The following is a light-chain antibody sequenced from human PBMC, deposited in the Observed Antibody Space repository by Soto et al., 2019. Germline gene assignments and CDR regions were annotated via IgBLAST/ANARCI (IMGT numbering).Light chain of an antibody. CDR2: EVT. J-gene: IGLJ1*01. CDR3: SSYTGGNPSYV. V-gene: IGLV2-8*01. Sequence: QSVLTQPPSASGSPGQSVTISCTGTSSDVGGYDYVSWYQQHPGKAPKLMIYEVTIRPSGVSDRFSGSKSGNTASLTVSGLQAEHEADYYCSSYTGGNPSYVFGTGTKLTVL. CDR1: SSDVGGYDY.